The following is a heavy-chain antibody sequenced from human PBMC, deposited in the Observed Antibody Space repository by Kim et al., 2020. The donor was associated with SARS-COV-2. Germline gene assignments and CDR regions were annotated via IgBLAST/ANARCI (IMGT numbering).Heavy chain of an antibody. V-gene: IGHV4-61*01. CDR3: AQITGNYDRWFDP. D-gene: IGHD1-7*01. CDR1: GGSVSSGSYY. Sequence: SETLSLTCTVSGGSVSSGSYYWNWIRQPPGKGLEWIGYMYYSGSTNNNPSLKSRVTISVDTSKNQFSLKLSPVTAADTAVYYCAQITGNYDRWFDPWGQGTLVTVSS. J-gene: IGHJ5*01. CDR2: MYYSGST.